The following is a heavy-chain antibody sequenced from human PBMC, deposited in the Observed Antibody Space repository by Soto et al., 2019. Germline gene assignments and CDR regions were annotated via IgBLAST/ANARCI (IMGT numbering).Heavy chain of an antibody. D-gene: IGHD2-15*01. J-gene: IGHJ4*02. CDR1: GFTFRSYG. CDR2: ISYDGSNK. V-gene: IGHV3-30*18. CDR3: AKLEGAASRFDY. Sequence: GWSLRLSCAASGFTFRSYGMHWVRQAPGKGLEWVAVISYDGSNKYYADSVKGRFTISRDNSKNTLYLQMNSLRPEDTAVYYCAKLEGAASRFDYWGQGA.